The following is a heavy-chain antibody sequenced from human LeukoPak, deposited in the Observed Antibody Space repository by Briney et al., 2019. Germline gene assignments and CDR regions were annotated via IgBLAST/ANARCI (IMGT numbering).Heavy chain of an antibody. J-gene: IGHJ4*02. V-gene: IGHV4-34*01. CDR2: INHSGST. CDR3: ARGLRQWLASY. Sequence: SETLSLTCAVYGGSFSGYYWSWIRQPPGKGLEWIGEINHSGSTNYNPSLKSRVTISVDTSKNQFSLKLSSVTAADTAVYYCARGLRQWLASYWGQGTLVTVSS. D-gene: IGHD6-19*01. CDR1: GGSFSGYY.